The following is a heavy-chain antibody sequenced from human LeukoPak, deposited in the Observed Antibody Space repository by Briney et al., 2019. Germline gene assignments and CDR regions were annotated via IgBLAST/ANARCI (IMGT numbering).Heavy chain of an antibody. Sequence: SETLSLTCTVSGGSISSSSYYWNWIRQPPGKGLEWIGYISYTGSTNYNPSLKSRVTISVETSKKQISLKLSSVTAADTAVYYCARAWDSSGYRGAFHIWGQGTMVTVSS. V-gene: IGHV4-61*01. D-gene: IGHD3-22*01. CDR3: ARAWDSSGYRGAFHI. CDR2: ISYTGST. CDR1: GGSISSSSYY. J-gene: IGHJ3*02.